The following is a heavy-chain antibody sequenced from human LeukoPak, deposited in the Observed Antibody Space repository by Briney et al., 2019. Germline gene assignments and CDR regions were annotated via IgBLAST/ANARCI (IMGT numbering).Heavy chain of an antibody. V-gene: IGHV4-38-2*01. CDR2: VDISGGR. Sequence: PSETLSLTCAVSGFSVSSDHYWGWLRQPPGKGLELFGSVDISGGRYYKQSLKGRVTMSVDTAKNQLSLKMRFVSAADTAVYCCAGSFWSAYYYFDYWGKGMLVTAAS. D-gene: IGHD3-3*01. J-gene: IGHJ4*02. CDR3: AGSFWSAYYYFDY. CDR1: GFSVSSDHY.